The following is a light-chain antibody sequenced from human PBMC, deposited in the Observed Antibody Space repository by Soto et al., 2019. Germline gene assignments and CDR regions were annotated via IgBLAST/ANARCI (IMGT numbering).Light chain of an antibody. CDR1: SSGVGGYNY. J-gene: IGLJ1*01. Sequence: QSALTQPASVSGSLGQSITISCTGTSSGVGGYNYVSWYQQHPGKAPKLMIYEVSNRPSGVSNRFSGSKSGNTASLTISGLQAEDEADYYCASYTSSSSYVFGTGTKVTVL. CDR3: ASYTSSSSYV. CDR2: EVS. V-gene: IGLV2-14*01.